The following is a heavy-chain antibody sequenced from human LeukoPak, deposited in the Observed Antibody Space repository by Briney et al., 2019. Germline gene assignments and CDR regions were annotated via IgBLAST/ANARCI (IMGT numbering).Heavy chain of an antibody. V-gene: IGHV7-4-1*02. CDR3: ARVAVDIVATTLFDY. CDR1: GYTFTSYA. D-gene: IGHD5-12*01. CDR2: INTNTGNP. J-gene: IGHJ4*02. Sequence: ASVKVSYKASGYTFTSYAMNWVRQAPGQGLEWMGWINTNTGNPTYAQGFTGRFVFSLDTSVSTAYLQISSLKAEDTAVYYCARVAVDIVATTLFDYWGQGTLVTVSS.